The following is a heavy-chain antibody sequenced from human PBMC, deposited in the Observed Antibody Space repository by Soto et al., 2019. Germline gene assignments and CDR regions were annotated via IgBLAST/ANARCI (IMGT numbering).Heavy chain of an antibody. CDR2: IYYSGST. CDR1: SRSISSGDYY. Sequence: QVQLQESGPGLVKPSQTLSLTCTVSSRSISSGDYYWNWIRQSPGKGLEWIGYIYYSGSTYYNPSLKSQITLSIDTPKNQFSLTLTSVTAAETAMYYCASEDTAMGPRIFESWGQGTLVTASS. J-gene: IGHJ5*01. CDR3: ASEDTAMGPRIFES. D-gene: IGHD5-18*01. V-gene: IGHV4-30-4*01.